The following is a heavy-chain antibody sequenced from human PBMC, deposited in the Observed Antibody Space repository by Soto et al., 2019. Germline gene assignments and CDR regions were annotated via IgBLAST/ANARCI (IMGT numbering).Heavy chain of an antibody. J-gene: IGHJ5*02. CDR2: IYYSGST. CDR3: ARQFDTYYYGSGSQTWFDP. CDR1: GDSISSYY. D-gene: IGHD3-10*01. Sequence: SETLSLTCTVCGDSISSYYWSWIRQPPGKALEWIGYIYYSGSTNFNPSLNSLVTMSVDTSKTQFSLKLSSVTAADTAIYYCARQFDTYYYGSGSQTWFDPWGQGTLVTVSS. V-gene: IGHV4-59*08.